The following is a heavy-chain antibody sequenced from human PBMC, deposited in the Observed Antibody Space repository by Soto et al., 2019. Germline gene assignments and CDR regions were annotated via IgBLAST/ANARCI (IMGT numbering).Heavy chain of an antibody. CDR3: ARKAASLPEDL. CDR2: MSTSNGNT. Sequence: QVPLVQSGAEVKKTGASVKVSCKASGYTFTNYGISWVRQAPGQGLEWLGWMSTSNGNTNYAQKFQGRVSMTTDTYTGTAYMELRSLRSDDTAMYYCARKAASLPEDLWGQGTLVTVSS. V-gene: IGHV1-18*01. D-gene: IGHD2-2*01. CDR1: GYTFTNYG. J-gene: IGHJ5*02.